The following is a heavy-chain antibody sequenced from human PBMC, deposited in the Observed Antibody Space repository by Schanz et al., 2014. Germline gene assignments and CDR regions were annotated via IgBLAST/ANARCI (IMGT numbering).Heavy chain of an antibody. CDR3: ARDKGGYYPFDY. CDR2: INQDGSDK. CDR1: GFSVSTNY. Sequence: EVQLVESGGGLIQPGGSLRLSCAVSGFSVSTNYMSWARQAPGKGLEWVANINQDGSDKSYVDSVKGRFTISRDNAKNSLYLQMNSLRAEDTAVYYCARDKGGYYPFDYWGQGTLVTVSS. D-gene: IGHD3-3*01. J-gene: IGHJ4*02. V-gene: IGHV3-7*01.